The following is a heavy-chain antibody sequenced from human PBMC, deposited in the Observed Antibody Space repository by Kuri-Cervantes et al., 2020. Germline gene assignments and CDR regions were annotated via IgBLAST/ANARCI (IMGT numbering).Heavy chain of an antibody. CDR3: AKRGSESYYYYYYMDV. J-gene: IGHJ6*03. CDR1: GFTFSSYA. Sequence: GGSLRLSCAASGFTFSSYAMSWVRQAPGKGLEWVAAISGSGGSTYYADSVKGRFTISRDNSRNTLYLQMNSLRAEDTAVYYCAKRGSESYYYYYYMDVWGKGTTVTVSS. CDR2: ISGSGGST. V-gene: IGHV3-23*01. D-gene: IGHD3-10*01.